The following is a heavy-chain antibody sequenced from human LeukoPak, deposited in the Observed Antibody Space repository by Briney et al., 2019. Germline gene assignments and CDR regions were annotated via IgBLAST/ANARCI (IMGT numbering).Heavy chain of an antibody. CDR3: ARVWQWLVRGPFDY. V-gene: IGHV1-2*02. Sequence: ASVKVSCNASGYTFTGYYMHWVRLAPGQGLEWMGWINPNSGGTNYAQKFQGRVTMTRDTSISTAYMDLSRLRSDDTAVYYCARVWQWLVRGPFDYWGQGTLVTVSS. CDR1: GYTFTGYY. J-gene: IGHJ4*02. CDR2: INPNSGGT. D-gene: IGHD6-19*01.